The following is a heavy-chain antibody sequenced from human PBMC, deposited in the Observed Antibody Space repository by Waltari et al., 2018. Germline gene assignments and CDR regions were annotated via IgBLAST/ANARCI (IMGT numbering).Heavy chain of an antibody. Sequence: QVQLQQWGAGLLKPSETLSLTCAVYGWSFSGYYWSWIRQPPGKGLEWIGEINHSGSTNYSPSLKSRVTMSVDTSRNQFSLRLNSVTAADTAVYFCARARGGKYSYNYMDVWGKGTTVTISS. CDR1: GWSFSGYY. CDR2: INHSGST. D-gene: IGHD2-21*01. CDR3: ARARGGKYSYNYMDV. J-gene: IGHJ6*03. V-gene: IGHV4-34*01.